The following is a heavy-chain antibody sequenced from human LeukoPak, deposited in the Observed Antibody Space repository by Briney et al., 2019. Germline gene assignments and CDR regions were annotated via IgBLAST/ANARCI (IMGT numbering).Heavy chain of an antibody. Sequence: TSETLSLTCTISGGSISSYYWSWIRQPPGKGLEWIGYIYDSGSTNYNPSLKSRVTISVDTSKNQFSLKLSSVTAADTAVYYCARVGGTNYYYYGMDVWGQGTTVTVSS. CDR1: GGSISSYY. D-gene: IGHD1-1*01. V-gene: IGHV4-59*01. CDR3: ARVGGTNYYYYGMDV. J-gene: IGHJ6*02. CDR2: IYDSGST.